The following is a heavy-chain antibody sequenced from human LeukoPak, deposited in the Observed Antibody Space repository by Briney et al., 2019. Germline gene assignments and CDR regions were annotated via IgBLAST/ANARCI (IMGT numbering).Heavy chain of an antibody. Sequence: KPGESLKISCKGSGYSFSNSWIGWVRQMPGKGLEWMGIIYPGDSDTRYSPSLQGQVTISADKSISTAYLQRNSLKASDKAMYYCARVEMKYYYGSGKRVHYYYYYMGVWGKGTTVTVSS. CDR2: IYPGDSDT. D-gene: IGHD3-10*01. J-gene: IGHJ6*03. CDR3: ARVEMKYYYGSGKRVHYYYYYMGV. V-gene: IGHV5-51*03. CDR1: GYSFSNSW.